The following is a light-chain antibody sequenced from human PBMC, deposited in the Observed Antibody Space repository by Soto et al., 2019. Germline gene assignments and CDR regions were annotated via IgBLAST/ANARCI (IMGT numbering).Light chain of an antibody. CDR2: RNN. V-gene: IGLV1-47*01. Sequence: QSVLTQPPSASGTPGQRVTISCSGSSSNIGSNYVYWYQQLPGTAPKLLIYRNNQRPSGVPDRFSGSKSGTSASLAISGLRSEDEADYYCAAWDDSLRGVFGGGTKSPS. CDR3: AAWDDSLRGV. J-gene: IGLJ2*01. CDR1: SSNIGSNY.